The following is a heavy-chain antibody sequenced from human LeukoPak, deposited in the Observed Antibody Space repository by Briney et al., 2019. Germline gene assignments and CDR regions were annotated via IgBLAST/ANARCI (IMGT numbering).Heavy chain of an antibody. CDR3: ARLQQLGADDAFDI. J-gene: IGHJ3*02. V-gene: IGHV3-21*01. Sequence: GGSLRLSCAASGFTFSSYSMNWVGQAPGKGLEWVSSISSSSSYIYYADSVKGRFTISRDNAKNSLYLQMNSLRAEDTAVYYCARLQQLGADDAFDIWGQGTMVTVSS. CDR1: GFTFSSYS. CDR2: ISSSSSYI. D-gene: IGHD6-13*01.